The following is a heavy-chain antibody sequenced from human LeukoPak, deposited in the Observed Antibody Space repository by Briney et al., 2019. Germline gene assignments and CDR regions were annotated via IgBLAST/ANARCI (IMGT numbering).Heavy chain of an antibody. Sequence: GGSLRLSCAASGFTFSSYATSWVRQAPGKGLEWVSGISASGGSTYYADSVKGRFTISRDNSKNTLYLQMNSLRAEDTAVYYCAKDLYGVVNFFDYWGQGTLVTVSS. CDR2: ISASGGST. CDR1: GFTFSSYA. V-gene: IGHV3-23*01. D-gene: IGHD3-3*01. J-gene: IGHJ4*02. CDR3: AKDLYGVVNFFDY.